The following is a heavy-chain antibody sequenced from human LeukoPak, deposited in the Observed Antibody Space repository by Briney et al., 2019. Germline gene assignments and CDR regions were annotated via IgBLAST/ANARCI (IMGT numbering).Heavy chain of an antibody. CDR1: GYSFSSYW. Sequence: GESLKISCKASGYSFSSYWIDWVRQMPGKGLEWVGIIYPGDSDTRYSPSFQGQVTISADESISTAYLQWSSLKASDTAMYYCVRQGYYYDSSAYYSIDYWGQGTLVTVSS. CDR2: IYPGDSDT. J-gene: IGHJ4*02. CDR3: VRQGYYYDSSAYYSIDY. V-gene: IGHV5-51*01. D-gene: IGHD3-22*01.